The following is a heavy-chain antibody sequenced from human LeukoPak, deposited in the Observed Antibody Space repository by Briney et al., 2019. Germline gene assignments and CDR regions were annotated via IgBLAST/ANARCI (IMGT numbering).Heavy chain of an antibody. J-gene: IGHJ4*02. CDR2: ISSSGSGGNT. CDR3: AREQYYYGSGSYYALDY. V-gene: IGHV3-23*01. D-gene: IGHD3-10*01. Sequence: GGSLRLSCAASGVTLSSYAMSWARQAPGKGLEWVSGISSSGSGGNTYYADSVKGRFTISRDNSKNTLYLQMSSLRAEDTAVYYCAREQYYYGSGSYYALDYWGQGTLVTVSS. CDR1: GVTLSSYA.